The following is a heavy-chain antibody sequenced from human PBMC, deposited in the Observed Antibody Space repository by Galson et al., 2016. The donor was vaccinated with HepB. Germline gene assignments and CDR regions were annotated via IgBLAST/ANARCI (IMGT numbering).Heavy chain of an antibody. V-gene: IGHV3-7*01. J-gene: IGHJ4*02. CDR1: GFKFSSYW. D-gene: IGHD2-2*01. CDR3: ARDGVTAADDY. Sequence: SLRLSCAASGFKFSSYWMTWFRQAPGKGLEWVANINQDESHKSYVDSVKGRFAVSRDNAKNSLFLQLNSLRVEDTAVYYCARDGVTAADDYWGQGTLVTVSS. CDR2: INQDESHK.